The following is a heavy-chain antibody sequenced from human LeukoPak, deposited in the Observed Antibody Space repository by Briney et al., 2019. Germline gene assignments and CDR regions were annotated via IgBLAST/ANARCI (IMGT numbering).Heavy chain of an antibody. CDR1: GGSIRSSYYY. V-gene: IGHV4-39*01. D-gene: IGHD3-9*01. Sequence: PSETLSLTCTVSGGSIRSSYYYWGWIRQPPGKGLEWIGSIYDSGSTYYNPSLKSRVTISVDTSKNQFSLKLSSVTAADTAVYYCARATGPFYYYYGMDVWGQGTTVTVSS. J-gene: IGHJ6*02. CDR3: ARATGPFYYYYGMDV. CDR2: IYDSGST.